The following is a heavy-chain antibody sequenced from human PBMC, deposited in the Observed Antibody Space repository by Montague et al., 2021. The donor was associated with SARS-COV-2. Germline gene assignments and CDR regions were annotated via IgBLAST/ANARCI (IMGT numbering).Heavy chain of an antibody. Sequence: SETLSLTCSVSGFSISSGFYRAWIRQSPGKGPEWIGTVYHSGYTHYNPSLKCRVTVSIDTSKNQFSLTVTSVTAADTAVYFCARRGYTGSDYFDYWGQGTLVTVSS. D-gene: IGHD5-12*01. CDR1: GFSISSGFY. J-gene: IGHJ4*02. CDR2: VYHSGYT. CDR3: ARRGYTGSDYFDY. V-gene: IGHV4-38-2*01.